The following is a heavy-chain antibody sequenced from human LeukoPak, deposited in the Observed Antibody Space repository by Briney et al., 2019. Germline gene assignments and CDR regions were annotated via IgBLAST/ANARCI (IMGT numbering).Heavy chain of an antibody. CDR2: INPNSGGT. CDR1: GYTFTGYY. V-gene: IGHV1-2*04. J-gene: IGHJ5*02. D-gene: IGHD2-2*01. CDR3: ARNGIYCSSTSCHAYNWFDP. Sequence: ASVKVSCKASGYTFTGYYMHWVRQAPGQGLEWMGWINPNSGGTNYAQKFQGWVTMTRDTSISTAYMELSRLRSDDTAVYYCARNGIYCSSTSCHAYNWFDPWGQGTLVTVS.